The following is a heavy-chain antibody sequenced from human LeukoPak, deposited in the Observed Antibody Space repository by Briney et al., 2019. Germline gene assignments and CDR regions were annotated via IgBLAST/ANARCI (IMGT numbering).Heavy chain of an antibody. D-gene: IGHD1-26*01. CDR3: ASLVGVGNR. CDR1: GFTFTTYW. J-gene: IGHJ4*02. CDR2: IKQDGTEK. Sequence: GGSLRLSCAASGFTFTTYWMSWVRQAPGKGLEWVANIKQDGTEKYYVDSVKGRFTISRDNAKNSLYLQMNSLRAEDTAVYYCASLVGVGNRWGQGTLVTVSS. V-gene: IGHV3-7*01.